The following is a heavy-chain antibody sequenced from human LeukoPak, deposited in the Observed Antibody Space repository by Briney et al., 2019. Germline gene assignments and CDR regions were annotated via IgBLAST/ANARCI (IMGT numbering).Heavy chain of an antibody. Sequence: AGGSLRLSCAASGFTFSSYEMNWVRQAPGKGLEWVSYISSSGSTIYYADSVKGRFTISRDNAKNSLYLQMNSLRAEDTAVYYCAREGWALRVRGVIIRAYYMDVWGKGTTVTVSS. CDR3: AREGWALRVRGVIIRAYYMDV. CDR2: ISSSGSTI. D-gene: IGHD3-10*01. J-gene: IGHJ6*03. V-gene: IGHV3-48*03. CDR1: GFTFSSYE.